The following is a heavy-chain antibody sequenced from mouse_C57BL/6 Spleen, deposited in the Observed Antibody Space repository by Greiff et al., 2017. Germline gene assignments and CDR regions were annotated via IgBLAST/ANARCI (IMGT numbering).Heavy chain of an antibody. CDR2: IHPNSGST. Sequence: QVQLQQPGAELVKPGASVKLSCKASGYTFTSYWMHWVKQRPGQGLEWIGMIHPNSGSTNYNEKFKSKATLTVDKSSSTAYMQLSSLTSEDSAVYYCARGTYYSNLYFDYWGHGTTLTVSS. V-gene: IGHV1-64*01. CDR1: GYTFTSYW. D-gene: IGHD2-5*01. J-gene: IGHJ2*01. CDR3: ARGTYYSNLYFDY.